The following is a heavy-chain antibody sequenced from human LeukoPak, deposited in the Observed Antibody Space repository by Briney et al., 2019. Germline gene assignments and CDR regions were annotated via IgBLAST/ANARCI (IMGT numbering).Heavy chain of an antibody. Sequence: GGSLRLSCAASGFTFSSYAMSWVRQAPGKGLEWVSAISGSGGSTYYADSVKGRFTISRDNSKNTLYLQMNSLRAQDTAVYYCAKASGWYVPLCWFDPWGQGTLVTVSS. V-gene: IGHV3-23*01. CDR1: GFTFSSYA. J-gene: IGHJ5*02. CDR2: ISGSGGST. D-gene: IGHD6-19*01. CDR3: AKASGWYVPLCWFDP.